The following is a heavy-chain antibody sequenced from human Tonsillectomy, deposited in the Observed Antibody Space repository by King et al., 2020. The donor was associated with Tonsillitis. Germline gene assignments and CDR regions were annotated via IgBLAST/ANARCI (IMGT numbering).Heavy chain of an antibody. CDR3: AHIQGGYSGNGWYPSPFDY. V-gene: IGHV2-5*01. CDR1: GFSLSTNGVH. J-gene: IGHJ4*02. CDR2: IYWNDDK. Sequence: VTLKESGPTLVKPTQTLTLTCTFSGFSLSTNGVHVGWIRQPPGEALEWLALIYWNDDKRYSPSLKSRLTITKDTSKNQVVLTMTNMDPVDTATYYCAHIQGGYSGNGWYPSPFDYWGQGTLVTVSS. D-gene: IGHD6-19*01.